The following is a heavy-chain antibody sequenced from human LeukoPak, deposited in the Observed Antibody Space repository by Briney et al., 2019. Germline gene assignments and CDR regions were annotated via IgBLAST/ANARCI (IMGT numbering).Heavy chain of an antibody. V-gene: IGHV4-59*01. CDR1: GGSISSYY. CDR2: MYYSGST. Sequence: PETLSLTCTVSGGSISSYYWSWIRQPPGKGLEWNGYMYYSGSTNYNPSLKSRVTISVDTSKNQFSLKLSSVTAADTAVYYCASLYSGSYDTGSFDYFNYWGQGTLVTVSS. D-gene: IGHD1-26*01. J-gene: IGHJ4*02. CDR3: ASLYSGSYDTGSFDYFNY.